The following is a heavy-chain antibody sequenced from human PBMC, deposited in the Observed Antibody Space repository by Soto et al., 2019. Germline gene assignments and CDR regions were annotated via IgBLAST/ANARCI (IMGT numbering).Heavy chain of an antibody. CDR1: GGSFSGYY. J-gene: IGHJ5*02. CDR3: ATSTFYDFWSGYLGFDP. V-gene: IGHV4-34*01. Sequence: SETLSLTCAVYGGSFSGYYWSWIRQPPGKGLEWIGEINHSGSTNYNPSLKSRVTISVDTSKNQFSLKLSSVTAADTAVYYCATSTFYDFWSGYLGFDPWGQGTLVTVSS. D-gene: IGHD3-3*01. CDR2: INHSGST.